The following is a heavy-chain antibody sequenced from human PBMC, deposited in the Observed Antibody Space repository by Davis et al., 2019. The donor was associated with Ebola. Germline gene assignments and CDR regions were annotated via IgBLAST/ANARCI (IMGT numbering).Heavy chain of an antibody. Sequence: ASVKVSCKASGYTFTSYGISWVRQAPGQGLEWMGWISAYNGNTNYAQKLQGRVTMTSDTSTSTAYMELRSLRSDDTAVYYCARDPGGSYYTLPHPGEADYWGQGTLVTVSS. CDR2: ISAYNGNT. D-gene: IGHD1-26*01. V-gene: IGHV1-18*01. CDR1: GYTFTSYG. J-gene: IGHJ4*02. CDR3: ARDPGGSYYTLPHPGEADY.